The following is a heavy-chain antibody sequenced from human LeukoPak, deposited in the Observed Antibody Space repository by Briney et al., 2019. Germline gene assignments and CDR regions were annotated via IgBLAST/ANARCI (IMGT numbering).Heavy chain of an antibody. Sequence: GASVKLPCKTSGYTSTDYLIFWVRQAPGQGLEWMGWIDPDTGFATYAQNFQDRVSMTRDTSITTAYMELSGLRSDDTAMYYCARGHNVSPSFDYWGQGTPVTVSS. J-gene: IGHJ4*02. CDR3: ARGHNVSPSFDY. D-gene: IGHD1-14*01. V-gene: IGHV1-2*02. CDR1: GYTSTDYL. CDR2: IDPDTGFA.